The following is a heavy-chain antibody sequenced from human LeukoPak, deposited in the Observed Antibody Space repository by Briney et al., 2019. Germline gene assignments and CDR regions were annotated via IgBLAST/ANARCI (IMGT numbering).Heavy chain of an antibody. J-gene: IGHJ4*02. D-gene: IGHD3-3*01. V-gene: IGHV1-18*01. CDR3: ARGAYELRFLEWAPKGSFFDY. Sequence: EASVKVSCKTSGYTFTSYGISWVRQAPGQGLEWMGWISAYNGNTNYAQKLQGRVTMTTDTSTSTAYMELRSLRSDDTAVYYCARGAYELRFLEWAPKGSFFDYWGQGTLVTVSS. CDR1: GYTFTSYG. CDR2: ISAYNGNT.